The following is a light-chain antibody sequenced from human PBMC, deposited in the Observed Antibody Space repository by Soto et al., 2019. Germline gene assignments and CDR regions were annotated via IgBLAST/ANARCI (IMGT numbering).Light chain of an antibody. CDR1: QSVSSK. CDR2: GAS. V-gene: IGKV3-15*01. CDR3: QHYTEWHPRWT. J-gene: IGKJ1*01. Sequence: EIVMTQSPATLSVSPGERATLSCRASQSVSSKLAWYQQKPGQAPRVLIHGASTRATGIPARFSGSGSGTEITLTISSLQSEDFAVYYCQHYTEWHPRWTLGQGT.